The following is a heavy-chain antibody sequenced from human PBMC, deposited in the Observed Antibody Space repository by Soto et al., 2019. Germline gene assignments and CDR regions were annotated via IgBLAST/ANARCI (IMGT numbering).Heavy chain of an antibody. CDR3: ARAAEDYGDYVDYFDY. J-gene: IGHJ4*02. V-gene: IGHV3-33*01. CDR2: IWYDGSNK. CDR1: GFTFSSYG. Sequence: GGSLRLSCAASGFTFSSYGMHWVRQAPGKGLEWVAVIWYDGSNKYYADSVKGRFTISRDNSKNTLYLQMNSLRAEDTAVYYCARAAEDYGDYVDYFDYWGQGTLVTVSS. D-gene: IGHD4-17*01.